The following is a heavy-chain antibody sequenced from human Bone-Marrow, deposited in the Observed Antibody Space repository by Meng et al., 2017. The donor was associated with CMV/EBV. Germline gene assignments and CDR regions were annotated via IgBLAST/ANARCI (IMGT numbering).Heavy chain of an antibody. CDR1: GFTFSDYY. Sequence: GESLKISCEASGFTFSDYYMSWIRQAPGKGLEWVSYISSSGSTIYYADSVKGRFTISRDNAKNSLYLQMNSLRAEDTAVYYCARQSAVAGTSNFDYWGQGTLVTVSS. J-gene: IGHJ4*02. CDR2: ISSSGSTI. D-gene: IGHD6-19*01. CDR3: ARQSAVAGTSNFDY. V-gene: IGHV3-11*01.